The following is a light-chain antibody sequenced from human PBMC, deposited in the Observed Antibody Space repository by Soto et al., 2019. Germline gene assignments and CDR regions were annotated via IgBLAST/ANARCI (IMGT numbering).Light chain of an antibody. CDR1: QSISGN. CDR3: QQHNNWHRT. Sequence: EIVMTQSPATLSVSPGERATLSCRASQSISGNLAWYQQKPGQAPRRLIFGASTRATGIPARFSGSGSGTEFTLTISSLQSEDFAVYYCQQHNNWHRTFGQGTKVAIQ. V-gene: IGKV3-15*01. J-gene: IGKJ1*01. CDR2: GAS.